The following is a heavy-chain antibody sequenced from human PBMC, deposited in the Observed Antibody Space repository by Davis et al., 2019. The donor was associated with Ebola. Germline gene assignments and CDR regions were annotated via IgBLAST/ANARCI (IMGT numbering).Heavy chain of an antibody. V-gene: IGHV4-39*01. CDR2: ISYGGST. D-gene: IGHD2-2*01. Sequence: PSETLSLTCTVSGDSISSDDYYWGWIRQPPGKGLEWIASISYGGSTSYNPSLRSRVTISVDTSKNQFSLKMISVTAADTALYYCARQGRVVVVPAAYWFDPWGQGTLVTVSS. CDR1: GDSISSDDYY. CDR3: ARQGRVVVVPAAYWFDP. J-gene: IGHJ5*02.